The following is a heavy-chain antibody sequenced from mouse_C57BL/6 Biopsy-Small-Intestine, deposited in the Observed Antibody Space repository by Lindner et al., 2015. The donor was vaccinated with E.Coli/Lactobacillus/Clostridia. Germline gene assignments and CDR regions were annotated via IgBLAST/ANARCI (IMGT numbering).Heavy chain of an antibody. D-gene: IGHD4-1*01. V-gene: IGHV7-3*01. J-gene: IGHJ4*01. CDR2: IRNKANGYTT. Sequence: VQLQESGGGLVQPGGSLSLSCAASGFTFTDYYMSWVRQPPGKALEWLGFIRNKANGYTTEYSASVKGRFTISRDNSQSILYLQMNALRAEDSATYYCARSQTGTDYAMDYWGQGTSVTVSS. CDR1: GFTFTDYY. CDR3: ARSQTGTDYAMDY.